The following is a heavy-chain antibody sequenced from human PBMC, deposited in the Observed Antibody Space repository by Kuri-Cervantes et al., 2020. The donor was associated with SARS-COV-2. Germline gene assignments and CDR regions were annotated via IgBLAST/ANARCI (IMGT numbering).Heavy chain of an antibody. Sequence: GGSLRLSCAASGFNFSRTDMHGVRKAPGKGLKWGAVISHDGKNKKCTASGKGRFTISRDNSQNTLYLHMKSLRSEDTAIYYCAKDRVGVQDFWGQGTLVTVSS. D-gene: IGHD2-21*01. V-gene: IGHV3-30*18. CDR2: ISHDGKNK. J-gene: IGHJ4*02. CDR3: AKDRVGVQDF. CDR1: GFNFSRTD.